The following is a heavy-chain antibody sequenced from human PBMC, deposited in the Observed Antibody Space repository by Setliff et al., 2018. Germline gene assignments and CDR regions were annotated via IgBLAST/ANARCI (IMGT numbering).Heavy chain of an antibody. CDR1: GDSISRSTYY. D-gene: IGHD3-22*01. CDR2: IYYSGST. J-gene: IGHJ4*02. V-gene: IGHV4-39*01. Sequence: SETLSLTCTVSGDSISRSTYYWGWIRQPPGKGLEWIGSIYYSGSTYYNPSLKSRVTISVDTSKNQFSLKLSSVTAADTAVYYCASLPYYDSSGYSLSYYWGQGTLVTVSS. CDR3: ASLPYYDSSGYSLSYY.